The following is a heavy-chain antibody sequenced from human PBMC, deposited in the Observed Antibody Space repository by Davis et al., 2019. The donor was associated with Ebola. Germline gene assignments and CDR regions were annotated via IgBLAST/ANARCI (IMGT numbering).Heavy chain of an antibody. J-gene: IGHJ3*02. CDR1: GFTFSSYA. V-gene: IGHV3-64D*08. CDR3: VKYGYYVSAFDI. CDR2: ISSNGGST. Sequence: PGGSLRLSCSASGFTFSSYAMHWVRQAPGKGLEYVSAISSNGGSTYYADSVKGRFTISRDNSMNTLYLQMSSLRAEDTAVYYCVKYGYYVSAFDIWGQGTMVTVSS. D-gene: IGHD4-17*01.